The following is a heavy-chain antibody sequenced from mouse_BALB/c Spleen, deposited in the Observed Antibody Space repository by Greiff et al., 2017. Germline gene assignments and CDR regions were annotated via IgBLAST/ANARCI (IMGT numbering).Heavy chain of an antibody. J-gene: IGHJ4*01. CDR1: GYTFTSYV. V-gene: IGHV1-14*01. Sequence: EVKLMESGPELVKPGASVKMSCKASGYTFTSYVMHWVKQKPGQGLEWIGYINPYNDGTKYNEKFKGKATLTSDKSSSTAYMELSSLTSEDSAVYYCARDYYYGSSFYYAMDYWGQGTSVTVSS. D-gene: IGHD1-1*01. CDR3: ARDYYYGSSFYYAMDY. CDR2: INPYNDGT.